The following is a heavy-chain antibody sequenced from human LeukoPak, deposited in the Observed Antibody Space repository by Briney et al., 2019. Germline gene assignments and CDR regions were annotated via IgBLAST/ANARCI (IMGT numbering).Heavy chain of an antibody. J-gene: IGHJ3*02. V-gene: IGHV3-23*01. CDR1: GFTFSSYA. CDR2: ISGSGGST. CDR3: ARVMSGYYVVLDI. D-gene: IGHD3-3*01. Sequence: GGSLRLSCAASGFTFSSYAMSWVRQAPGKGLEWVSAISGSGGSTYYADSVKGRFTVSRDNAKNTLYLQMNSLRAEDTAVYYCARVMSGYYVVLDIWGQGTMVTVSS.